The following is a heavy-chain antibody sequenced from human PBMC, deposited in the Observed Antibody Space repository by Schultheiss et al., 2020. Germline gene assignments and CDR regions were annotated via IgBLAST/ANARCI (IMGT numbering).Heavy chain of an antibody. J-gene: IGHJ6*04. CDR1: GFTFSSYE. Sequence: GGSLRLSCAASGFTFSSYEMNWVRQAPGKGLEWVSYISSSGSTIYYADSVKGRFTISRDNAKNSLYLQMNSLRAEDTAVYYCARDGSDFWSGYYNSEPPSYYGMDVWGKGTTVTVSS. CDR3: ARDGSDFWSGYYNSEPPSYYGMDV. D-gene: IGHD3-3*01. CDR2: ISSSGSTI. V-gene: IGHV3-48*03.